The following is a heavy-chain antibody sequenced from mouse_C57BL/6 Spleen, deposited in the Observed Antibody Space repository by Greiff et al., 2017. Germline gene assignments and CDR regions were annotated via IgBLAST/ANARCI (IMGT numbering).Heavy chain of an antibody. CDR1: GFNIKDYY. Sequence: EVQLQQSGAELVRPGASVKLSCTASGFNIKDYYMHWVKQRPEQGLEWIGRIDPEDGDTEYAPKFQGKATMTADTSSNTAYLQLSSLTSEDTAVYYCTTRKGAFFYAMDDWGQGTSVTVSS. J-gene: IGHJ4*01. CDR2: IDPEDGDT. CDR3: TTRKGAFFYAMDD. D-gene: IGHD3-1*01. V-gene: IGHV14-1*01.